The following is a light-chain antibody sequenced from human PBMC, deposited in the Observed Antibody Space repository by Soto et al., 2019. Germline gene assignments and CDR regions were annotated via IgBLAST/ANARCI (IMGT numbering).Light chain of an antibody. CDR3: QVWDSSSVV. CDR1: NIGSKS. CDR2: YDS. V-gene: IGLV3-21*04. Sequence: SYELTQPPSVSVSPGQTARITCGGNNIGSKSVHWYQQKPGQAPVLVIYYDSDRPSGIPERFSGSNSGNTATLTISRVAAGDEADYYCQVWDSSSVVFGGGTKLTVL. J-gene: IGLJ2*01.